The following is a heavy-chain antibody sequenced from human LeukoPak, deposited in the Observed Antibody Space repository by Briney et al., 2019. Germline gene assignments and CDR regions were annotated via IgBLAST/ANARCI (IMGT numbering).Heavy chain of an antibody. J-gene: IGHJ4*02. CDR1: GFTFSSYS. D-gene: IGHD1-26*01. V-gene: IGHV3-21*01. Sequence: GGSLRLSCAASGFTFSSYSMNWVRQAPGKGLEWVSSISSSSSYIYYADSVQGRFTISRDNAKNSLYLQMNSLRAEDTAVYYCARERFGGASLFDYWGQGTLVTVSS. CDR3: ARERFGGASLFDY. CDR2: ISSSSSYI.